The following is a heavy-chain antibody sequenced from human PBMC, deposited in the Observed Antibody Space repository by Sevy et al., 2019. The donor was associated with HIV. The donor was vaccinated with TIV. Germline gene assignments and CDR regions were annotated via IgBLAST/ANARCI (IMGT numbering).Heavy chain of an antibody. CDR3: AKERIVGATRYYFDY. CDR2: ISYDGSNK. CDR1: GFTFSSYG. Sequence: GGSLRLSCAASGFTFSSYGMHWVRQAPGKGLEWVAVISYDGSNKYYADSVKGRFTISRDNSKNTLYLQMNSLRAGDTAVYYCAKERIVGATRYYFDYWGQGTLVTVSS. D-gene: IGHD1-26*01. V-gene: IGHV3-30*18. J-gene: IGHJ4*02.